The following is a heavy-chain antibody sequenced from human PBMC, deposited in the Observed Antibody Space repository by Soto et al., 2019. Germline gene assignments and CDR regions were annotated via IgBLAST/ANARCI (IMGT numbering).Heavy chain of an antibody. CDR3: ARETYYYDSSGFLGFDY. CDR1: GDSFSSYH. Sequence: PSETLSLTCSVSGDSFSSYHWTWIRQPAGKGLEWIGRIFPGGSANYNPSLRSRVTMSADTSKNQFSLRLTSVTAADTAIYYCARETYYYDSSGFLGFDYWGQGTLVTVSS. J-gene: IGHJ4*02. CDR2: IFPGGSA. D-gene: IGHD3-22*01. V-gene: IGHV4-4*07.